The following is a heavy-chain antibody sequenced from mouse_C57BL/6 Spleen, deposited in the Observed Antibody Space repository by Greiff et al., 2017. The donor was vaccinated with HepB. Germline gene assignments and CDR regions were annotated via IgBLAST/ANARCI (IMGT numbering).Heavy chain of an antibody. V-gene: IGHV3-6*01. J-gene: IGHJ2*01. D-gene: IGHD1-1*01. CDR2: ISYDGSN. CDR1: GSSITSGYY. Sequence: EVQLQESGPGLVKPSQSLSLTCSVTGSSITSGYYWNWIRQFPGNKLELMGYISYDGSNNYNPSLKNRISITRDTSKNQFFLKLNSVTTEDTATYYCARGDYYYFDYWGQGTTLTVSS. CDR3: ARGDYYYFDY.